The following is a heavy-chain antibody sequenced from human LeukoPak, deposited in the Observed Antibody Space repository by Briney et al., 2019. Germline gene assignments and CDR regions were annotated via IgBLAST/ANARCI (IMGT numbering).Heavy chain of an antibody. J-gene: IGHJ4*02. CDR3: ARGRRAAGTKYYFDY. D-gene: IGHD6-13*01. Sequence: SETLSLTCTVSGGSISSYYWSWIRQPPGKGLEWIGYIYYSGSTNYNPSLKSRVTISVDTSKNQFSLKLSSVTAADTAVYYCARGRRAAGTKYYFDYWGQGTLVTVSS. CDR1: GGSISSYY. V-gene: IGHV4-59*01. CDR2: IYYSGST.